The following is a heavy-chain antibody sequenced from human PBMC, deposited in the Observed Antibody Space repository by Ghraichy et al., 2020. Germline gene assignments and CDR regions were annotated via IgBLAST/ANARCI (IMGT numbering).Heavy chain of an antibody. CDR3: AISRFFDYGDYYFDY. CDR2: IWYDGSNK. D-gene: IGHD4-17*01. V-gene: IGHV3-33*01. Sequence: GESLNISCAASGFTFSSYGMHWVRQAPGKGLEWVAVIWYDGSNKYYADSVKGRFTISRDNSKNTLYLQMNSLRAEDTAVYYCAISRFFDYGDYYFDYWGQGTLVTVSS. J-gene: IGHJ4*02. CDR1: GFTFSSYG.